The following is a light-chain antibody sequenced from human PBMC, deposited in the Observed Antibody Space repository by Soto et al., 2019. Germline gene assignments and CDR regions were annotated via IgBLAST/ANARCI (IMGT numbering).Light chain of an antibody. V-gene: IGLV2-14*03. J-gene: IGLJ1*01. CDR2: DVT. Sequence: QSVLTQPASVSGSPGQSITISCTGTSSDVGGFNYVSWHQQHPGKAPKLMIYDVTNRPSGVSYRFSGSKSGNTASLTISGLQAEDEADYYCNSYTSSSTYVFGTGTKVTV. CDR3: NSYTSSSTYV. CDR1: SSDVGGFNY.